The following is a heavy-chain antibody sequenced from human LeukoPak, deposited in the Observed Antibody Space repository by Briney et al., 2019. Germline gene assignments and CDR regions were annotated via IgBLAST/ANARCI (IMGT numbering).Heavy chain of an antibody. J-gene: IGHJ6*03. D-gene: IGHD2-2*01. Sequence: SETLSLTCSVSAESITNNKYYWAWIRQPPEKGLEWIGSIFYSGSAYYNSSLQSRLSMSVDTSKNQFSLKLSSVTAADTAVYYCARDYWERVDCSSTSCYPTFLEYYYYYMDVWGKGTTVTVSS. V-gene: IGHV4-39*07. CDR3: ARDYWERVDCSSTSCYPTFLEYYYYYMDV. CDR2: IFYSGSA. CDR1: AESITNNKYY.